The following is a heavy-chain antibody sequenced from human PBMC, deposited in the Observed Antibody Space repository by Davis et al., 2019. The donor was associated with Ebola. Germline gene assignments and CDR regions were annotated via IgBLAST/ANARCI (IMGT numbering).Heavy chain of an antibody. CDR2: INPYSGGT. D-gene: IGHD1-7*01. CDR1: GYTFTSYY. CDR3: ARGLELHGMDV. Sequence: AASVKVSCKASGYTFTSYYMHWVRQAPGQGLEWMGRINPYSGGTNYAQKFQGRVTMTRDTSISTAYMELSRLRSDDTAVYYCARGLELHGMDVWGKGTTVTVSS. J-gene: IGHJ6*04. V-gene: IGHV1-2*06.